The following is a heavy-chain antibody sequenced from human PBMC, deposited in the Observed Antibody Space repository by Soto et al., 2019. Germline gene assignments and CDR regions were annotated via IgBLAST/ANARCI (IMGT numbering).Heavy chain of an antibody. Sequence: EVQLLESGGGLVQPGGSLRLSCAASGFTFSSYAMSWVRQAPGQGLEWVSAISGSGGSTYYADSVKGRFTISRDNSKNTLYLQMNSLRAEDTAGYYFAKPIAARHPYFYGMDVWGQGTTVTGSS. J-gene: IGHJ6*02. CDR3: AKPIAARHPYFYGMDV. D-gene: IGHD6-6*01. CDR1: GFTFSSYA. V-gene: IGHV3-23*01. CDR2: ISGSGGST.